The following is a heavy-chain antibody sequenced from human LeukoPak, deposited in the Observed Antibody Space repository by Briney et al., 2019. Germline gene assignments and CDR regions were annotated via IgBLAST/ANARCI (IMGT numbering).Heavy chain of an antibody. CDR2: ISKSGSHI. Sequence: GGSLRVSCAGSGFNLNDYTMIWVRQAPGKGLEWVSSISKSGSHIYYADSVRGRFSISKDNANTSVSLLMTSLTAGDTAVYYCARGGDNWNYWYVLVFWGQGTLVTVSS. D-gene: IGHD1-7*01. J-gene: IGHJ4*02. CDR3: ARGGDNWNYWYVLVF. V-gene: IGHV3-21*01. CDR1: GFNLNDYT.